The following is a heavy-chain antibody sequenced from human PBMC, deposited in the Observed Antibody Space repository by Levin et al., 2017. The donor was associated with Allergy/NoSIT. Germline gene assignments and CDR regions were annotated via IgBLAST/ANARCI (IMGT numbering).Heavy chain of an antibody. CDR3: ARDPDPPYSSPFDI. Sequence: QAGGSLRLSCAASGFTFSSYGMHWVRQAPGKGLEWVAVIWYDGSNKYYADSVKGRFTISRDNSKNTLYLQMNSLRAEDTAVYYCARDPDPPYSSPFDIWGQGTMVTVSS. D-gene: IGHD6-19*01. CDR2: IWYDGSNK. V-gene: IGHV3-33*01. CDR1: GFTFSSYG. J-gene: IGHJ3*02.